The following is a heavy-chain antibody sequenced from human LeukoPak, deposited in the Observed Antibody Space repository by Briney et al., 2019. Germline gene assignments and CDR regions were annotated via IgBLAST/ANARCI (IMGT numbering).Heavy chain of an antibody. CDR2: TRNKANSYTT. J-gene: IGHJ6*03. D-gene: IGHD3-10*01. CDR3: ARSRSGYYMDV. V-gene: IGHV3-72*01. Sequence: GGSLRLSCAASGFTFSDHYMDWVRQAPGKGLEWVGRTRNKANSYTTEYAASVKGRFTISRDDSKNSLYLQMNSLRAEDTAVYYCARSRSGYYMDVWGKGTTVTVSS. CDR1: GFTFSDHY.